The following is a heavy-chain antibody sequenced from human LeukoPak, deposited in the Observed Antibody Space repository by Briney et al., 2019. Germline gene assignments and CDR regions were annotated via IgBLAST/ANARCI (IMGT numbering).Heavy chain of an antibody. CDR1: GFTFDDYG. J-gene: IGHJ6*03. CDR2: INWNGGST. V-gene: IGHV3-20*04. CDR3: ARASSSWYESYYYYMDV. Sequence: PGGSLRLSCAASGFTFDDYGMSWVRQAPGKGLEWVSGINWNGGSTGYADSVKGRFTISRDNAKNSLYLQMNSLRAEDTAVYYCARASSSWYESYYYYMDVWGKGTTVTISS. D-gene: IGHD6-13*01.